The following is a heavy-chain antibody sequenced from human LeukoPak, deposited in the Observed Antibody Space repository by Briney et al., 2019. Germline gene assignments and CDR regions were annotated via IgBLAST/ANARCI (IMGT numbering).Heavy chain of an antibody. J-gene: IGHJ6*03. CDR3: ARYVSGSSWPYYYYYMDV. D-gene: IGHD6-13*01. V-gene: IGHV1-8*03. CDR1: GYTFTSYD. CDR2: MNPNSGNT. Sequence: ASVKVSCKASGYTFTSYDINWVRQATGQGLEWMGWMNPNSGNTGYAQKFQGRVTITRNTSISTAYMELSSLRSEDTAVYYCARYVSGSSWPYYYYYMDVWGKGTTVTVSS.